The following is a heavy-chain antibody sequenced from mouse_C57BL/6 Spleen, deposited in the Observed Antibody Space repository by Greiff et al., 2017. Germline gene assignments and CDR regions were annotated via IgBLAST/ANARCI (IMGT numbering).Heavy chain of an antibody. V-gene: IGHV8-8*01. D-gene: IGHD2-2*01. Sequence: QVQLQQSGPGILLPSQILSLTCSFSGFSLSTFGLGVGWIRQPSGKGLECLAHIWWDADKYYNPALKCRLTISKDTSKNQVFLKIANVDTADTATYYCARIAYGYDASWFAYWGQGTLVTVSA. CDR1: GFSLSTFGLG. CDR3: ARIAYGYDASWFAY. J-gene: IGHJ3*01. CDR2: IWWDADK.